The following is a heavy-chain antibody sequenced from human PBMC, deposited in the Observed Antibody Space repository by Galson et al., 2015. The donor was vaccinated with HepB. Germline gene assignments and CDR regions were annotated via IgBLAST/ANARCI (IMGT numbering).Heavy chain of an antibody. D-gene: IGHD3-10*01. CDR1: GFTFSNAW. CDR2: IKSNTDGGSK. V-gene: IGHV3-15*01. CDR3: TPEGWLWFGGLFWWYIDL. Sequence: SLRLSCAASGFTFSNAWMSWVRQAPGKGLEWVGRIKSNTDGGSKDYAAPVKCRSTISRDDSKNTLYLHMNSLKTEDTAVYYCTPEGWLWFGGLFWWYIDLWGRGTLVTVSS. J-gene: IGHJ2*01.